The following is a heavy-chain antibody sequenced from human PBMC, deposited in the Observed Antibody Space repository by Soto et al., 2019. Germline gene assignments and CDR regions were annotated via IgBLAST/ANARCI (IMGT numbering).Heavy chain of an antibody. CDR3: AKASPYYYDSSGSYNWFDP. V-gene: IGHV3-23*01. D-gene: IGHD3-22*01. Sequence: GGSLRLSCAASGFTFSSYAMSWVRQAPGKGLEWVSAISGSGGSTYYADSVKGRFTISRDNSKNTLYLQMNSLRAEDTAVYYCAKASPYYYDSSGSYNWFDPWGQGTLVTVSS. J-gene: IGHJ5*02. CDR1: GFTFSSYA. CDR2: ISGSGGST.